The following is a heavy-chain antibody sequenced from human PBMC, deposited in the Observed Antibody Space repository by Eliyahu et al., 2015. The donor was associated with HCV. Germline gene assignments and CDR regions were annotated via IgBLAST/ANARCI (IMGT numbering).Heavy chain of an antibody. CDR2: IRSKGYGGTA. CDR1: TFGDYS. CDR3: SSLYAVDWFATVEYFQH. D-gene: IGHD3-9*01. V-gene: IGHV3-49*04. J-gene: IGHJ1*01. Sequence: TFGDYSMSWVRQAPGKGLEWVGFIRSKGYGGTASYAASVQGRFNISRDDSKSIAYLQMNSVKIEDTGVYYCSSLYAVDWFATVEYFQHWGQGTLVTVSS.